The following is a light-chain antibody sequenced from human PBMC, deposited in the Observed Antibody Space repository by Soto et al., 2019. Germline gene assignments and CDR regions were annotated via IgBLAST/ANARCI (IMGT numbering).Light chain of an antibody. CDR1: QSFTTSQ. V-gene: IGKV3D-20*02. CDR3: HQRSNWPRT. J-gene: IGKJ4*01. CDR2: GAS. Sequence: EIGLTQSPGTVSLSPGERATLFCRASQSFTTSQLAWYQQKPGQAPRVLIFGASKKATGIPDRFSGSGSGTDFTLTISSLEAEDSAVYYCHQRSNWPRTFGGGTKVDI.